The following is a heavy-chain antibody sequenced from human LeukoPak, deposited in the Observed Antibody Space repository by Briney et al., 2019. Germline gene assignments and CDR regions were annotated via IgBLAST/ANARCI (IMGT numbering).Heavy chain of an antibody. J-gene: IGHJ4*02. D-gene: IGHD3-22*01. Sequence: GASVKVSCKASGYTFTSYAMNWVRQAPGQELEWMGWINTNTGNPTYAQGFTGRFVFSLDTSVSTAYLQISSLKAEDTAVYYCARVVRGSSGYRYYFDYWGQGTLVTVSS. CDR3: ARVVRGSSGYRYYFDY. CDR2: INTNTGNP. CDR1: GYTFTSYA. V-gene: IGHV7-4-1*02.